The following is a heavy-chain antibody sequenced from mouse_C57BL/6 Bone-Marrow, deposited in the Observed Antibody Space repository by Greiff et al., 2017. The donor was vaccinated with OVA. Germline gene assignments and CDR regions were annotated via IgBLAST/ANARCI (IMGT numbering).Heavy chain of an antibody. CDR1: GYTFTSYW. V-gene: IGHV1-64*01. CDR2: IHPNSGST. D-gene: IGHD1-1*01. Sequence: QVQLQQPGAELVKPGASVKLSCKASGYTFTSYWMHWVKQRPGQGLEWIGMIHPNSGSTNYNEKFKSKATLTVDKSSSTAYMQLSSLTSEDSAVYYCARDLYYGSSFYFDYWGQGTTLTVSS. CDR3: ARDLYYGSSFYFDY. J-gene: IGHJ2*01.